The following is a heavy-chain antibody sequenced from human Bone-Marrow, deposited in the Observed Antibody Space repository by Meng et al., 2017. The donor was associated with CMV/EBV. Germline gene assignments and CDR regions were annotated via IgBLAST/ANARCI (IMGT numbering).Heavy chain of an antibody. CDR3: ARGLYYDFWSGYYLEGSGWFDP. Sequence: GSLRLSCAVYGGSFSGYYWSWIRQPPGKGLEWIGEINHSGSTNYNPSLKSRVTISVDTSKNQFSLKLSSVTAADTAVYYCARGLYYDFWSGYYLEGSGWFDPWGQGTLVTVSS. CDR2: INHSGST. J-gene: IGHJ5*02. V-gene: IGHV4-34*01. CDR1: GGSFSGYY. D-gene: IGHD3-3*01.